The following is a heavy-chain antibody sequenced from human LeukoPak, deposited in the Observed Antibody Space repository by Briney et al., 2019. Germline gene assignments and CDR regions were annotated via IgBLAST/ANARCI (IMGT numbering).Heavy chain of an antibody. Sequence: SETLSLTCTVSGGSISSSSYYWGWIRQPPGKGLEWIGSIYYSGSTYYNPSLNSRVTISVDTSKNQFSLRLSSVTAADTAVYYCARYVVVTACYFDYWGQGTLVTVSS. CDR2: IYYSGST. CDR1: GGSISSSSYY. CDR3: ARYVVVTACYFDY. V-gene: IGHV4-39*01. J-gene: IGHJ4*02. D-gene: IGHD2-21*02.